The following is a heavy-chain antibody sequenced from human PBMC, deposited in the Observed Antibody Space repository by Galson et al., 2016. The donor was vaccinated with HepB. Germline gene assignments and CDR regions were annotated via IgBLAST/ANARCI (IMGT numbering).Heavy chain of an antibody. CDR3: GQYRSRSAWYPY. CDR2: VYWDDDK. Sequence: ALVKPTQTLTLTCTFSGFSFDTPGVGVGWIRQPPGKALEWLALVYWDDDKRYSPSLKNRLTVTKDSSRDQVVLTVTSMDAVDTATYYCGQYRSRSAWYPYWGQGILVTVSS. CDR1: GFSFDTPGVG. J-gene: IGHJ4*02. D-gene: IGHD6-19*01. V-gene: IGHV2-5*02.